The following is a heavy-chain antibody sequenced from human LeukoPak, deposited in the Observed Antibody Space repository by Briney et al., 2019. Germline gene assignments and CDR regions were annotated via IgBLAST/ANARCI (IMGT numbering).Heavy chain of an antibody. CDR2: INSDGSST. CDR3: ASVQYMVRGVMGAFDI. Sequence: GGSLRLSCAASGFTFSSYWMHWVRQAPGKGLVWVSRINSDGSSTSYADSVKGRFTISRDNAKNTLYLQMNSLRAEDTAVYYCASVQYMVRGVMGAFDIWGQGTMVTVSS. J-gene: IGHJ3*02. CDR1: GFTFSSYW. V-gene: IGHV3-74*01. D-gene: IGHD3-10*01.